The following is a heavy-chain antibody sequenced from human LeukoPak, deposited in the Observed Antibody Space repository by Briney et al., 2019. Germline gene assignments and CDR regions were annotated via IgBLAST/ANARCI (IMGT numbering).Heavy chain of an antibody. V-gene: IGHV4-59*01. D-gene: IGHD6-19*01. CDR3: AVAGTAFWYFDL. CDR2: IYYSGST. J-gene: IGHJ2*01. CDR1: GGSISSYY. Sequence: SETLSLTCTVSGGSISSYYWSWLRQPPGKGLEWIGYIYYSGSTNYNPSLKSRVTISVDTSKNQFPLKLSSVTAADTAVYYCAVAGTAFWYFDLWGRGTLVTVSS.